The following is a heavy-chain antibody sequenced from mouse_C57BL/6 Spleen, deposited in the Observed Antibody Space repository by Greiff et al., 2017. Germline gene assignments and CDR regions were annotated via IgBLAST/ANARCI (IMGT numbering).Heavy chain of an antibody. CDR2: IYPGSGST. Sequence: QVQLQQPGAELVKPGASVKMSCKASGYTFTSYWITWVKQRPGQGLEWIGDIYPGSGSTNYNEKFKSKATLTVDKSSSTAYMQLSSLTSEDSAVYYCARKLGQGFAYWGQGTLVTVSA. D-gene: IGHD4-1*01. J-gene: IGHJ3*01. CDR1: GYTFTSYW. CDR3: ARKLGQGFAY. V-gene: IGHV1-55*01.